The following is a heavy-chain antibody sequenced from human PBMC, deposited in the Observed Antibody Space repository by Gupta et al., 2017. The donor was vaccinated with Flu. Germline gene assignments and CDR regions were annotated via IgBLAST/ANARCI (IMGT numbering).Heavy chain of an antibody. J-gene: IGHJ4*02. CDR3: SRDIGMGATSRGFDY. V-gene: IGHV1-46*01. D-gene: IGHD1-26*01. Sequence: ATGQGREWMGIITPSGGSTSYAQKFQGRVTMTRDTFTSTVYMELSSLRSEDTAVYYCSRDIGMGATSRGFDYWGQGTLVTVSS. CDR2: ITPSGGST.